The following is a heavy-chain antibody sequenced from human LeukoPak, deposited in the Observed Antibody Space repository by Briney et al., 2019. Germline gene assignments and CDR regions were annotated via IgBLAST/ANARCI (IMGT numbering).Heavy chain of an antibody. Sequence: GGSLRLSCAASGFTFSSYAMHWVRQAPGKGLQWLAGISYDGSNKYYADSVKGRFTISRDNSKNTLYLQMNSLRAEDTAVYYCATDPEVGDGYSYFDYWGQGTLVTVSS. CDR3: ATDPEVGDGYSYFDY. CDR2: ISYDGSNK. D-gene: IGHD5-24*01. CDR1: GFTFSSYA. V-gene: IGHV3-30*04. J-gene: IGHJ4*02.